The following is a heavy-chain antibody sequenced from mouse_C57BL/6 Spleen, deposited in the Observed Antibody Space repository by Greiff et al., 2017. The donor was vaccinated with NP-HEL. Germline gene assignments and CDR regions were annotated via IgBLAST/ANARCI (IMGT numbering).Heavy chain of an antibody. CDR3: ARDGAYGNDY. D-gene: IGHD2-1*01. J-gene: IGHJ2*01. Sequence: SGAELVMPGASVKLSCKASGYTFTSYWMHWVKQRPGQGLEWIGEIDPSDSYTNYNQKFKGKSTLTVDKSSSTAYMQLSSLTSEDSAVYYCARDGAYGNDYWGQGTTLTVSS. CDR1: GYTFTSYW. CDR2: IDPSDSYT. V-gene: IGHV1-69*01.